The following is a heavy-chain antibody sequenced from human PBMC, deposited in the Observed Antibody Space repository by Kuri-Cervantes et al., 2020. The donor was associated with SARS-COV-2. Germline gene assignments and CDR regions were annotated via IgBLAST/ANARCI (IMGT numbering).Heavy chain of an antibody. Sequence: GESLKISCAASGFTFSSYSMNWVRQAPGKGLEWVSSISSSSSYIYYADSVKGRFTISRDNAKNSLYLQMNSLRAGDSAVYYCARDLDSSGSLDYWGQGTLVTVSS. V-gene: IGHV3-21*01. CDR2: ISSSSSYI. CDR1: GFTFSSYS. CDR3: ARDLDSSGSLDY. D-gene: IGHD3-22*01. J-gene: IGHJ4*02.